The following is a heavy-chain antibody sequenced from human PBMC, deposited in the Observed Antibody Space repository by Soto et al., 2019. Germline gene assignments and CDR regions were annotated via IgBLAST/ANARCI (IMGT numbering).Heavy chain of an antibody. J-gene: IGHJ4*02. Sequence: EASVKDSSKASAYTVTGYYMHWVRQAAGQGLEWMGWINPNSGGTNYAQMFQGRVTITRDTSISTAYMELSRMRSDDTAVYYCARAEVEYSSSPGYIDAWGQGTLVTVSS. D-gene: IGHD6-6*01. CDR3: ARAEVEYSSSPGYIDA. V-gene: IGHV1-2*02. CDR2: INPNSGGT. CDR1: AYTVTGYY.